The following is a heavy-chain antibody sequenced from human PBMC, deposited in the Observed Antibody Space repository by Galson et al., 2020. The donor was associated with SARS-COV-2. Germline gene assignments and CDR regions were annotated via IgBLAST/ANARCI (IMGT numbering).Heavy chain of an antibody. CDR2: INHSGST. J-gene: IGHJ5*02. V-gene: IGHV4-34*01. Sequence: SETLSLTCAVYGGSFSGYYWSWIRQPPGKGLEWIGEINHSGSTNYNPSLKSRVTISVDTSKNQFSLKLSSVTAADTAVYYCARPNWNYPRGWFDPWGQGTLVTVSS. CDR3: ARPNWNYPRGWFDP. D-gene: IGHD1-7*01. CDR1: GGSFSGYY.